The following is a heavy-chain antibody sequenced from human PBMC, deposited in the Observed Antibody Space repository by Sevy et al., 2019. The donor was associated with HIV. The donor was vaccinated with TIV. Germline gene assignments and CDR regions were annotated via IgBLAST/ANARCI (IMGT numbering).Heavy chain of an antibody. CDR2: ISAYSGNT. J-gene: IGHJ4*02. D-gene: IGHD3-10*01. CDR1: GYTFTIYG. CDR3: ARTSSYGSGNYFDY. Sequence: ASVKVSCKASGYTFTIYGISWVRQAPEQGLEWMGWISAYSGNTNYAQNLQGTVIMTTDTSTTTAYMELRSLRFDDTAVYYCARTSSYGSGNYFDYWGQGTLVTVSS. V-gene: IGHV1-18*01.